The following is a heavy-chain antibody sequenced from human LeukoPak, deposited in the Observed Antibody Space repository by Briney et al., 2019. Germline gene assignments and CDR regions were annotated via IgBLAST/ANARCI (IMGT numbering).Heavy chain of an antibody. CDR2: IKQDGSEK. CDR1: GFTFSSYW. J-gene: IGHJ4*02. CDR3: ARDADSSWYLHHDY. D-gene: IGHD6-13*01. Sequence: GGSLRLSCAASGFTFSSYWMSWVRQAPGKGLEWVANIKQDGSEKYYVDSVKGRFTISRDSAKNSLYLQMNSLRAEDTAVYYCARDADSSWYLHHDYWGQGTLVTVSS. V-gene: IGHV3-7*01.